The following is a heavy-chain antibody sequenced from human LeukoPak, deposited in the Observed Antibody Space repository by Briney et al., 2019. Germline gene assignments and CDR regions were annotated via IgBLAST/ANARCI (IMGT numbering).Heavy chain of an antibody. CDR3: ARGDYGGTLFSY. D-gene: IGHD4-23*01. V-gene: IGHV4-59*08. CDR2: IYYSGSA. Sequence: SETLSLTCTVSGGSISSYYWSWIRQPPGKGLEWIGYIYYSGSATYNPSLKSRVTISVDTSKNQFSLKLSSVTAADTAVYYCARGDYGGTLFSYWGQGTLVTVSS. CDR1: GGSISSYY. J-gene: IGHJ4*02.